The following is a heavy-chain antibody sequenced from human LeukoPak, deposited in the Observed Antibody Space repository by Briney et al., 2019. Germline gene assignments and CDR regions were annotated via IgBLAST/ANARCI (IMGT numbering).Heavy chain of an antibody. J-gene: IGHJ3*02. CDR1: GFTFSSYS. V-gene: IGHV3-21*04. CDR3: VRGVSISSSWYNDI. CDR2: ISSSSSYI. D-gene: IGHD6-13*01. Sequence: PGGSLRLSCAASGFTFSSYSMNWVRQAPGKGLEWVSSISSSSSYIYYADSVKGRFTISRDNAKNSLFLQMNSLRAEDTAVYYCVRGVSISSSWYNDIWGQGTMVTVSS.